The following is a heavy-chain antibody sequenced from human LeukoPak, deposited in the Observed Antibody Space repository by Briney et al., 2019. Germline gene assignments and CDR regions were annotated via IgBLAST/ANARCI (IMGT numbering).Heavy chain of an antibody. D-gene: IGHD4-17*01. Sequence: SETLSLTCTVSGGSMSSSSYYWGWIRQPPGKGLEWIGSIYYSESTYQNPSLKSRVTISVDTSKNQFSLKLSSVTAADTAVYYCARDQRPYGDYGRYYMDVWGKGTTVTVSS. CDR1: GGSMSSSSYY. V-gene: IGHV4-39*07. CDR2: IYYSEST. J-gene: IGHJ6*03. CDR3: ARDQRPYGDYGRYYMDV.